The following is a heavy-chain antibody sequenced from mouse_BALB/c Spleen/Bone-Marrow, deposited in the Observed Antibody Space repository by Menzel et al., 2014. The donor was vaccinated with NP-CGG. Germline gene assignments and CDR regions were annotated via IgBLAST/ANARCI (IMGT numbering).Heavy chain of an antibody. J-gene: IGHJ3*01. CDR1: GFTFSSYG. V-gene: IGHV5-6*01. CDR3: ALNWDSAY. D-gene: IGHD4-1*02. Sequence: EVQGVESGGDLVKPGGSLKPSCAASGFTFSSYGMSWVRQTPDKRLEWVATINNGGTYTYYPDSVKGRFTISRDNAKNTLYLQMSSLKSEDTAMYYCALNWDSAYWGQGTLVTVSA. CDR2: INNGGTYT.